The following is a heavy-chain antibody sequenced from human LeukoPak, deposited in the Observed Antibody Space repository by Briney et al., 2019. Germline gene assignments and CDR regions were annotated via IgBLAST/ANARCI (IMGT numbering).Heavy chain of an antibody. J-gene: IGHJ5*02. CDR1: GGSISSYY. V-gene: IGHV4-59*08. Sequence: SETLSLTCTVSGGSISSYYWSWIRQPPGKGLEWIGYIYYSGSTNYNPSLKSRVTISVDTSKNQFSLKLSSVTAADTAVYYCARHSTVTALCNWFDPWGQGTLVTVSS. CDR3: ARHSTVTALCNWFDP. CDR2: IYYSGST. D-gene: IGHD4-17*01.